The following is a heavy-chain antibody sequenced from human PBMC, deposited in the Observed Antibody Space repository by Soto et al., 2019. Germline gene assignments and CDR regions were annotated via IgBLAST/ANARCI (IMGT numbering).Heavy chain of an antibody. CDR2: ISSSSSYI. Sequence: RGSLRLSCAASGFTFSSYSMNWVRQAPGKGLEWVSSISSSSSYIYYADSVKGRFTISRDNAKNSLYLQMNSLRAEDTAVYYCAIRPGSDDAFDIWGQGTMVTVSS. CDR3: AIRPGSDDAFDI. D-gene: IGHD3-10*01. CDR1: GFTFSSYS. J-gene: IGHJ3*02. V-gene: IGHV3-21*01.